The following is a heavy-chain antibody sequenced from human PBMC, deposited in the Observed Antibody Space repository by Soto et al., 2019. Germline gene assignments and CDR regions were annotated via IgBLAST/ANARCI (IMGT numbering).Heavy chain of an antibody. J-gene: IGHJ4*02. CDR1: GGGTLSNDA. V-gene: IGHV1-69*01. CDR3: AREVVTETTWGSFDS. D-gene: IGHD2-21*02. CDR2: ISPFFGTT. Sequence: QVHLVQSGAEGRKSGSSVRVSCTASGGGTLSNDAISWVRQAPGQGLEWLGRISPFFGTTDYSQSFQGRLTMTADASTGTVYMDLRSIKSDDTAVYYCAREVVTETTWGSFDSWGQGTLVTVSS.